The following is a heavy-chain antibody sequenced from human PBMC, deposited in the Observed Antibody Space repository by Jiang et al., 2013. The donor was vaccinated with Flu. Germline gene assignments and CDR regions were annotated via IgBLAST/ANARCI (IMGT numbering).Heavy chain of an antibody. CDR2: IRYDGNI. J-gene: IGHJ6*02. Sequence: RLSCAASGFTFSDYGMHWVRQAPGKGLEWVAFIRYDGNIAYADSVKGRFTISRDNSHNTLFLEMNSLRPEDAAVYHCAKDGGAPSDALFSLDAWGQGTTVIVSS. D-gene: IGHD2-2*01. CDR1: GFTFSDYG. CDR3: AKDGGAPSDALFSLDA. V-gene: IGHV3-30*02.